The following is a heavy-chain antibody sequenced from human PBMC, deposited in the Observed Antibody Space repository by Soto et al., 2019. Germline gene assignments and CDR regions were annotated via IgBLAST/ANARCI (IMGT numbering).Heavy chain of an antibody. J-gene: IGHJ4*02. CDR3: VRGQFHGDYGYFDF. CDR2: ISANSASR. CDR1: GFTFSSYV. D-gene: IGHD4-17*01. V-gene: IGHV3-23*01. Sequence: PGGSLRLSCAASGFTFSSYVVTWVRQAPGKGLEWVSSISANSASRYYADSVKGRFTISRDNSKNTLYLQMNSLRIDDTATYYCVRGQFHGDYGYFDFWGQGVLVTVSS.